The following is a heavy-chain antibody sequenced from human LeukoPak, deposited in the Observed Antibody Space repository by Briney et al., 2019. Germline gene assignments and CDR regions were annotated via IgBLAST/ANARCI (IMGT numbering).Heavy chain of an antibody. J-gene: IGHJ4*02. Sequence: SVKVSCKASGGTFSSYAISWVRQAPGQGLEWMGGIIPIFGTANYAQKFQGRVTITADESTSTAYMELSSLRSEDTAVYYCARDLYDTSGYADFWGQGTLVTVSS. CDR1: GGTFSSYA. CDR3: ARDLYDTSGYADF. V-gene: IGHV1-69*01. D-gene: IGHD3-22*01. CDR2: IIPIFGTA.